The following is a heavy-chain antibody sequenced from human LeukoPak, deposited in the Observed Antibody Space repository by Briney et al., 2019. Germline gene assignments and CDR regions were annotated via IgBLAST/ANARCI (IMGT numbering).Heavy chain of an antibody. CDR2: IFYGGGT. CDR3: ARERSEWELLPDPDY. D-gene: IGHD1-26*01. J-gene: IGHJ4*02. CDR1: GGSISNSRYY. V-gene: IGHV4-39*07. Sequence: KTSETLSLTCTVSGGSISNSRYYWGWIRQPPGKGLEWIASIFYGGGTHYNPSLKSRVTILVDTSKNQFSLKLSSVTAADTAVYYCARERSEWELLPDPDYWGQGTLVAVSS.